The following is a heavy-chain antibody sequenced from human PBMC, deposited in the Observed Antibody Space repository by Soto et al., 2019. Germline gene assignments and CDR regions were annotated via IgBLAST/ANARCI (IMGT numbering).Heavy chain of an antibody. CDR2: IFNSGTT. CDR3: ALALGPTTGLDY. D-gene: IGHD1-26*01. J-gene: IGHJ4*02. Sequence: VQLQESGPGLVMPSQTLSLTCSVSGASTVSHYHWTWIRQPPGKGLEWMGYIFNSGTTFYNPSLTSRLSISMDTSGNHFSLELRSVTAADTAVYYCALALGPTTGLDYWGQGTLVTVSS. CDR1: GASTVSHYH. V-gene: IGHV4-31*02.